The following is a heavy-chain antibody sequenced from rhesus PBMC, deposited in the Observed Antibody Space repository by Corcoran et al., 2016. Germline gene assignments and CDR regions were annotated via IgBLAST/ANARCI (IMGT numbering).Heavy chain of an antibody. Sequence: QVQLQESGPGLVKPSETLSLTCAVSGGSVSRSNWWTWIRQPPGKGLGWIGYISGGSDTTYYTPSLNSRVTISTDTSKTQFSLKLSSVTAADTAVYYCARIWIQLQFSSGFDYWGQGVLVTVSS. V-gene: IGHV4-65*01. J-gene: IGHJ4*01. D-gene: IGHD5-12*01. CDR2: ISGGSDTT. CDR3: ARIWIQLQFSSGFDY. CDR1: GGSVSRSNW.